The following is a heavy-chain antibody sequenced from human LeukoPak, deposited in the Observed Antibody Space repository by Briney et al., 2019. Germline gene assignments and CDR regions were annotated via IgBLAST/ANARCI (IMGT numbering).Heavy chain of an antibody. J-gene: IGHJ4*02. CDR3: ASHHGYTSTCPFDY. CDR1: GFTFSTYA. V-gene: IGHV3-30-3*01. D-gene: IGHD6-13*01. CDR2: ILYDGTNQ. Sequence: GGALRLSCAASGFTFSTYAMHWVRQAPGKGLEWVAVILYDGTNQYYADSVKGRFTISRDNAKNSLYLQMNNLRTDDTAVYYCASHHGYTSTCPFDYWGQGTRVTVSS.